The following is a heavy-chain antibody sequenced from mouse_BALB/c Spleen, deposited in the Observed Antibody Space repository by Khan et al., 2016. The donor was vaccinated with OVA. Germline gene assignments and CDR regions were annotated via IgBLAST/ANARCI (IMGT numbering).Heavy chain of an antibody. Sequence: VQLQQSGAELVKPGASVKLSCTASGFNIKDTYIHWVKQRPKQGLEWIGRITPANGNTEYDPKFQGKATMRGDTSSNTAYLQLSSLTSGDTAVYYCVRPSYETRNFDDWGAGTTVTVSS. CDR3: VRPSYETRNFDD. D-gene: IGHD2-3*01. CDR1: GFNIKDTY. V-gene: IGHV14-3*02. CDR2: ITPANGNT. J-gene: IGHJ1*01.